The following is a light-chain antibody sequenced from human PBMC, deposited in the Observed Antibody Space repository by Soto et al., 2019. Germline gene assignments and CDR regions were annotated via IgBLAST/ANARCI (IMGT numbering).Light chain of an antibody. Sequence: QSVLTQPPSASGTPGQRVTISCSGSSSNVGSNTVSWYQQLPGTAPKVLIYSDDQRPSGVPARFSGSRSGSSASLAISGLQSWDEAEYYCASWEDSLNGWVIGGGTQLTVL. CDR1: SSNVGSNT. CDR2: SDD. J-gene: IGLJ3*02. CDR3: ASWEDSLNGWV. V-gene: IGLV1-44*01.